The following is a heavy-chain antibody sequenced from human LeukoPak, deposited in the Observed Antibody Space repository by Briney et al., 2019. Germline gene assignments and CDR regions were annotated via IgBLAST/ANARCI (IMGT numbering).Heavy chain of an antibody. CDR2: ISERGGST. CDR1: GISLSNYA. V-gene: IGHV3-23*01. Sequence: GGSLRLSCVVSGISLSNYAMTWVRQAPGKGLEWVSYISERGGSTTYADSVKGRFTISRDTSLNTLYLQMDNLRAEDTAVYFCAKRGVVIRGILVIGYHQEAYHYDFWGQGVLVTVST. D-gene: IGHD3-10*01. J-gene: IGHJ4*02. CDR3: AKRGVVIRGILVIGYHQEAYHYDF.